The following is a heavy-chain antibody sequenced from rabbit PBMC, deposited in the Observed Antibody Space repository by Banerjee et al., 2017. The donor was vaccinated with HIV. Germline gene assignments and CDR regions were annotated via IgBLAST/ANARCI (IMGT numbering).Heavy chain of an antibody. CDR1: GFSFSNRYH. CDR2: IYAGSSGST. CDR3: ARDRDTGSVYYFDL. J-gene: IGHJ6*01. D-gene: IGHD8-1*01. Sequence: QSLEESGGDLVKPGASLTLTCTASGFSFSNRYHMCWVRQAPGKGLEWIACIYAGSSGSTYYASWVNGRFTITRSTSLNTVTLQMTSLTAADTATYFCARDRDTGSVYYFDLWGPGTLVT. V-gene: IGHV1S40*01.